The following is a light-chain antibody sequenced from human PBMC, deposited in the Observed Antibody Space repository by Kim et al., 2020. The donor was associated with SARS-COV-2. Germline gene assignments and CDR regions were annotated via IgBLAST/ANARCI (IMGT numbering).Light chain of an antibody. CDR1: RSVSRN. CDR3: QQYKDWPPLT. CDR2: GAS. J-gene: IGKJ4*02. Sequence: PPGERATLSGRASRSVSRNWGWYQLKPGQAPRLLIYGASTRATGIPDRFSGSGSGTEFTLIISSLQSEDFAVYYCQQYKDWPPLTFGGGTKVDIK. V-gene: IGKV3-15*01.